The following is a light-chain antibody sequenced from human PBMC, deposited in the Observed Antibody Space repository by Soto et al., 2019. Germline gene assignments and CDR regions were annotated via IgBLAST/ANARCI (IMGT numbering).Light chain of an antibody. CDR2: DAS. CDR3: QQRSNWPST. CDR1: QSVSSY. J-gene: IGKJ4*01. Sequence: EIVLTQSPDILSLTPGERATLSCRASQSVSSYLAWYQQKPGQAPRLLIYDASNRATGIPARFSGSESGTDFTLTITSLEPEDFAVYYCQQRSNWPSTFGGGTKVDIK. V-gene: IGKV3-11*01.